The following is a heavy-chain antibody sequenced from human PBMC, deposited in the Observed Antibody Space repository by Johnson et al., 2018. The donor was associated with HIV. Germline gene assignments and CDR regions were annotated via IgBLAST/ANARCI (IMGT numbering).Heavy chain of an antibody. Sequence: VQLMESGGGLVQPGGSLGLSCAASGFIVSSNYMTWVRQAPGQGLEWVSTIYSGGNTYYADSVKGRFTISRDSSKNSLYLQMNSLRAEDTAVYYCATNGHDYVWGSYRPGGDAFDIWGQGTMVTVSS. J-gene: IGHJ3*02. CDR2: IYSGGNT. CDR1: GFIVSSNY. V-gene: IGHV3-53*01. CDR3: ATNGHDYVWGSYRPGGDAFDI. D-gene: IGHD3-16*02.